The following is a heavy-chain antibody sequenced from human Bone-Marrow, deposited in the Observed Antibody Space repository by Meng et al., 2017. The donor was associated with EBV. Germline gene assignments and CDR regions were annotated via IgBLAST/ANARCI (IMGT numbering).Heavy chain of an antibody. J-gene: IGHJ4*02. Sequence: QLHTQESVPGLVKPSETLSLTCTVSGGSISSSNFYWGWIRQPPGKGLEWIGTIYYSGSSYNNPSLKNRVTMSVDTSKNQFSLKLSSVTAAGTAVYYCARNMGDGYNPFDFWGQGTLVTVSS. D-gene: IGHD5-24*01. CDR1: GGSISSSNFY. CDR3: ARNMGDGYNPFDF. V-gene: IGHV4-39*07. CDR2: IYYSGSS.